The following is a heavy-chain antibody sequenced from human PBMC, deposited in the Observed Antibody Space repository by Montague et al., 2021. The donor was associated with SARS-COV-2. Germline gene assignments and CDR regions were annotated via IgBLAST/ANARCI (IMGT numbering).Heavy chain of an antibody. Sequence: SETLSLTCTVSGGSISGYYWTWMRQPPGKGLEWLGHIYYTGSTKYNPSLKSRVTISTDTPKNQFSLKLRSVTAADTAVYFCARAQTTCFIANGVNYFDYWGQGALVTVSS. J-gene: IGHJ4*02. D-gene: IGHD2-2*01. CDR3: ARAQTTCFIANGVNYFDY. CDR2: IYYTGST. CDR1: GGSISGYY. V-gene: IGHV4-59*01.